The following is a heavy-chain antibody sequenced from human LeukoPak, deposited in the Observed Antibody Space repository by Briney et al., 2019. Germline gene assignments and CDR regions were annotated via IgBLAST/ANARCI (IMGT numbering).Heavy chain of an antibody. D-gene: IGHD3-22*01. CDR3: ARVPWYYYDSSGFDLPLGY. V-gene: IGHV1-18*01. CDR1: GYTFTSYG. CDR2: ISAYNGNT. J-gene: IGHJ4*02. Sequence: ASVTVSCKASGYTFTSYGISWVRQAPGQGLEWMGWISAYNGNTNYAQKLQGRVTMTTDTSTSTAYMELRSLRSDDTAVYYCARVPWYYYDSSGFDLPLGYWGQGTLVTVSS.